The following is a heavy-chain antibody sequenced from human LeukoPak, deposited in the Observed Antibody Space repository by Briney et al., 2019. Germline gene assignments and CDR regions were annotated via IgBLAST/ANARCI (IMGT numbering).Heavy chain of an antibody. J-gene: IGHJ4*02. Sequence: GGSVKVSCKASGYTFTGYYMHWVRQAPGQGLEWMGWINPNSGGTNYAQKFQGRVTMTRDTSISTAYMELSRLRSDDTAVYYCARGVRYGSGSYHDYWGQGTLVTVSS. CDR2: INPNSGGT. CDR3: ARGVRYGSGSYHDY. CDR1: GYTFTGYY. V-gene: IGHV1-2*02. D-gene: IGHD3-10*01.